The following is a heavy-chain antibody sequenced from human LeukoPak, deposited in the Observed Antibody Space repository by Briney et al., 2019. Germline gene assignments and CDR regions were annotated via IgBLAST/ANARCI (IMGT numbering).Heavy chain of an antibody. CDR2: ISSSGSTI. Sequence: GGSLRLSCAASGFTFSSYEMNLVRQAPGKGLEWVSYISSSGSTIYYADSVNGRFTISRDNAKNSLYLQMNSLRAEDTAVYYCAELGITMIGGVWGKGTTVTISS. D-gene: IGHD3-10*02. CDR3: AELGITMIGGV. V-gene: IGHV3-48*03. CDR1: GFTFSSYE. J-gene: IGHJ6*04.